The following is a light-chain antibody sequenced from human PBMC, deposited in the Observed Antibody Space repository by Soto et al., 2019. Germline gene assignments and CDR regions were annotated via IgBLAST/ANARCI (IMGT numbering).Light chain of an antibody. CDR2: EDN. J-gene: IGLJ1*01. CDR1: KLGDKY. V-gene: IGLV3-1*01. Sequence: SYELTQTPSVSVSPGQTASITCSGDKLGDKYACWYQQKPGQSPVLVIYEDNKRPSEIPERFSGSNSGTTATLTISGTQAMDEADYYCQAWDSSTSSYVFGTGTKLTVL. CDR3: QAWDSSTSSYV.